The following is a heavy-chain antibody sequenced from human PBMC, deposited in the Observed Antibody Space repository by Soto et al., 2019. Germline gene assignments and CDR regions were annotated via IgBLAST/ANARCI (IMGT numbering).Heavy chain of an antibody. CDR2: IIPIFGTA. J-gene: IGHJ3*02. D-gene: IGHD3-9*01. CDR3: ASKLYDMLTGFHTSGAFDI. V-gene: IGHV1-69*13. Sequence: SVKVSCKASGGTFSSYAISWVRQAPGQGLEWMGGIIPIFGTANYAQKFQGRVTITADESTSTAYMELSSLRSEDTAVYYCASKLYDMLTGFHTSGAFDIWGQGTMVTVSS. CDR1: GGTFSSYA.